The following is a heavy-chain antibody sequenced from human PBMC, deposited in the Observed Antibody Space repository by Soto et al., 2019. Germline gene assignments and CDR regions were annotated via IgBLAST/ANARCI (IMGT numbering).Heavy chain of an antibody. CDR1: GDTISTGGYT. J-gene: IGHJ4*02. Sequence: PSETLSLTCTVSGDTISTGGYTWAWIRQPPGKALEWIGHTYHSGNPYYNPSLKSRVIISVDTSKNQFSLKLTSVAAADTAIYFCARLQAAVPHYWGQGILVTVPQ. CDR2: TYHSGNP. V-gene: IGHV4-30-2*01. D-gene: IGHD6-13*01. CDR3: ARLQAAVPHY.